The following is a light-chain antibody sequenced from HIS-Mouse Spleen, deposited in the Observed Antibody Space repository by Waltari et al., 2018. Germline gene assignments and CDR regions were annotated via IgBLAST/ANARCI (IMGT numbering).Light chain of an antibody. CDR1: SSDVGGYNY. J-gene: IGLJ3*02. Sequence: QSALTQPASVSGSPGQSITISCTGTSSDVGGYNYVSWYQRHPGKAPKLMIYDVSKRPSGVPDVFSGSKSGTTASLTISGLQAEDEADYYCCSYAGSYTWVFGGGTKLTVL. CDR2: DVS. CDR3: CSYAGSYTWV. V-gene: IGLV2-11*01.